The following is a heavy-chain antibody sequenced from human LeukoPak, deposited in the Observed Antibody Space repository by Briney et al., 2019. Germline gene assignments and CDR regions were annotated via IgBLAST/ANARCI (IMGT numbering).Heavy chain of an antibody. CDR1: GFTFSSYA. Sequence: GGSLRLSCAASGFTFSSYAMSWVRQAPGKGLEWVSAISGSGDSTYNADSVKGRFTISRDNSKNTLYLQMNSLRAEDTAVYYCAKVQRGRLLMYAFDIWGQGTMVTVSS. D-gene: IGHD2-8*01. CDR2: ISGSGDST. CDR3: AKVQRGRLLMYAFDI. V-gene: IGHV3-23*01. J-gene: IGHJ3*02.